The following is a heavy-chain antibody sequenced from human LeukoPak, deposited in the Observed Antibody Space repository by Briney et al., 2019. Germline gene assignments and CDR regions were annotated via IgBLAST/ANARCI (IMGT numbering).Heavy chain of an antibody. D-gene: IGHD2-15*01. Sequence: PSETLSLTCAVYGGSFSGYYWSWIRQPPGKGLEWIGEINHSGSTNYNPSLKSRVTISVDTSKNQFSLKLSSVTAADTAVYYCARGSAERYCSGGSCSPPDYWGQGTLVTVSS. J-gene: IGHJ4*02. V-gene: IGHV4-34*01. CDR3: ARGSAERYCSGGSCSPPDY. CDR2: INHSGST. CDR1: GGSFSGYY.